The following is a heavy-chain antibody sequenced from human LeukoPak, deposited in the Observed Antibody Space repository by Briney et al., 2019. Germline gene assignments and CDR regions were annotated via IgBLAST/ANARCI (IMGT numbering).Heavy chain of an antibody. V-gene: IGHV3-23*01. CDR1: GFTFSSYA. CDR3: VRRNTCVDS. CDR2: ISGSGGST. Sequence: GGSLRLSCAASGFTFSSYAMSWVRQAPGKGLEWVSAISGSGGSTYYADSVKGRFTISRDNSKNTLYLQMNSLKASDTAMYFCVRRNTCVDSWGQGTLVIVSS. J-gene: IGHJ4*02.